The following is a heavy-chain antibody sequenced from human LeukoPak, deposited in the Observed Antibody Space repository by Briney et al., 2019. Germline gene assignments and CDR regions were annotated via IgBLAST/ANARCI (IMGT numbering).Heavy chain of an antibody. V-gene: IGHV3-48*01. CDR2: ISSSSSTI. CDR3: ARDYGSGSYTVY. Sequence: GGSLRLSCAASGFTFSSYSMNWVLQAPGKGLEWVSYISSSSSTIYYADSVKGRFTISRDNAKNSLYLQMNSLRAEDTAVYYCARDYGSGSYTVYRGQGTLVTVSS. D-gene: IGHD3-10*01. J-gene: IGHJ4*02. CDR1: GFTFSSYS.